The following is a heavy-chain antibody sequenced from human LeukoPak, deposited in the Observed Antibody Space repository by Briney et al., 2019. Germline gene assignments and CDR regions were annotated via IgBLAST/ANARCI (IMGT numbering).Heavy chain of an antibody. V-gene: IGHV3-11*01. CDR1: GFTFSDYY. CDR2: ISSSGSTI. D-gene: IGHD2-2*03. Sequence: PGGSLRLSCAASGFTFSDYYMSWIRQAPGKGLEWVSYISSSGSTIYYADSVKGRFTVSRDNAKNSLYLQMNSLRAEDTAVYYCARDGYCSSTSCPTYDYWGEGTLVTVSS. J-gene: IGHJ4*02. CDR3: ARDGYCSSTSCPTYDY.